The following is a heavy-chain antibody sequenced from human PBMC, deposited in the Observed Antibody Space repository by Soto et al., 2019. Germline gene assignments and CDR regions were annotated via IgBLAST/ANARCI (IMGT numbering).Heavy chain of an antibody. J-gene: IGHJ4*02. V-gene: IGHV4-31*03. CDR1: GGSISSGGYY. CDR2: IYYSGST. Sequence: SETLSLTCTVSGGSISSGGYYWSWIRQHPGKGLEWIGYIYYSGSTYYNPSLKSRVTISVDTSKNQFSLKLSSVTAADTAVYYCARVDKGEYYYDSSGYQIDYWGQGTLVTVS. D-gene: IGHD3-22*01. CDR3: ARVDKGEYYYDSSGYQIDY.